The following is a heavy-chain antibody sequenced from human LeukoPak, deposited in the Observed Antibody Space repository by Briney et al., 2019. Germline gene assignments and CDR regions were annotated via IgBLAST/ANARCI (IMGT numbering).Heavy chain of an antibody. CDR2: IYYSGST. CDR3: ARDRAGNIFDY. V-gene: IGHV4-61*08. Sequence: PSQTLSLTCTVSGGSISSGGYYWSWIRQPPGKGLEWIGYIYYSGSTNYNPSLKSRVTISVDTSKNQFSLKLSSVTAADTAVYYCARDRAGNIFDYWGQGTLVTVSS. J-gene: IGHJ4*02. CDR1: GGSISSGGYY. D-gene: IGHD1/OR15-1a*01.